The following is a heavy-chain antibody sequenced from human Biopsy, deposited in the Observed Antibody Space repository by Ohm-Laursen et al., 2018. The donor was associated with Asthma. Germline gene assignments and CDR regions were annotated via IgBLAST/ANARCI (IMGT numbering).Heavy chain of an antibody. V-gene: IGHV1-24*01. CDR1: GYSLTDLS. CDR2: HDREEGGT. CDR3: ASDFPKDYVRCNFQF. D-gene: IGHD4-17*01. J-gene: IGHJ4*02. Sequence: SSVKVSCKVSGYSLTDLSMHWVRQAPGQGLEWMGGHDREEGGTVNARRFQGRVTMTEDTSTDTAYMELSSLSSDDTAVYYCASDFPKDYVRCNFQFWGQGTLVTVSS.